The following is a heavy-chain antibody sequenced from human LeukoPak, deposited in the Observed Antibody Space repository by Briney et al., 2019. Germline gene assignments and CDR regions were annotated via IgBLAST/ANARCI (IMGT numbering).Heavy chain of an antibody. D-gene: IGHD2-15*01. CDR3: AREGVGGSPFDY. CDR2: INPNSGGT. V-gene: IGHV1-2*02. Sequence: ASVRVSCKASGYTFTGYYMHWVRQAPGQGLEWMGWINPNSGGTNYAQKFQGRVTMTRDTSISTAYMELSRLRSDDTAVYYCAREGVGGSPFDYWGQGTPVTVSS. CDR1: GYTFTGYY. J-gene: IGHJ4*02.